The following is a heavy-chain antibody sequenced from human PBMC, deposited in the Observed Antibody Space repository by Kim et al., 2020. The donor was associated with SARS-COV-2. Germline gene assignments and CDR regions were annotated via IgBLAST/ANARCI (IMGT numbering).Heavy chain of an antibody. CDR1: GFTFSSYG. V-gene: IGHV3-30*18. D-gene: IGHD3-3*01. CDR3: AKDLPPLNRGVVSPIKGFDY. CDR2: ISYDGSNK. J-gene: IGHJ4*02. Sequence: GGSLRLSCAASGFTFSSYGMHWVRQAPGKGLEWVAVISYDGSNKYYADSVKGRFTISRDNSKNTLYLQMNSLRAEDTAVYYCAKDLPPLNRGVVSPIKGFDYWGQGTLVTVSS.